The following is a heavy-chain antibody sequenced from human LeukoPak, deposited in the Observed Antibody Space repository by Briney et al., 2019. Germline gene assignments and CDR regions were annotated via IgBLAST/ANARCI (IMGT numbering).Heavy chain of an antibody. D-gene: IGHD6-13*01. CDR2: TYYRSKWYN. Sequence: SQTLSLTCGISGDSVSSNSAAWNWIRQSPSRGLEWLGRTYYRSKWYNDYAVSVKSRITINPDTSKNQFSLQLNSVTPEDTAVYYCARAGYSSSWPYYYYYGMDVWGQGTTVTVSS. J-gene: IGHJ6*02. V-gene: IGHV6-1*01. CDR1: GDSVSSNSAA. CDR3: ARAGYSSSWPYYYYYGMDV.